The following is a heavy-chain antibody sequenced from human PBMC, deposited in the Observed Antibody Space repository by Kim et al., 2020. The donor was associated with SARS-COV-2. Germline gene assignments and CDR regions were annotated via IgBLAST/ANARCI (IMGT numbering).Heavy chain of an antibody. CDR1: GFTFSDYY. CDR3: ARDQGWGYYDKPVPYFDY. V-gene: IGHV3-11*01. D-gene: IGHD3-22*01. CDR2: ISSSGSTI. J-gene: IGHJ4*02. Sequence: GGSLRLSCAASGFTFSDYYMSWIRQAPGKGLEWVSYISSSGSTIYYADSVKGRFTISRDNAKNSLYLQMNSLRAEDTAVYYCARDQGWGYYDKPVPYFDYWGQGTLVTVSS.